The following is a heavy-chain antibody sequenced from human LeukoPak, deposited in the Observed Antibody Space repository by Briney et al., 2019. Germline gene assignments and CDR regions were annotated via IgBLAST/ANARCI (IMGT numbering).Heavy chain of an antibody. D-gene: IGHD6-13*01. CDR3: ASRPGSSGYWYIAFDY. CDR1: GFTFKTYA. CDR2: ISDSGGST. V-gene: IGHV3-23*01. Sequence: GGSLRLSCAASGFTFKTYAMSWVRQAPGKGLEWVSTISDSGGSTYYSDSVKGRFTISRDNSKNTLYLQMNSLRAEDTALYYCASRPGSSGYWYIAFDYWGQGTLVTVSS. J-gene: IGHJ4*02.